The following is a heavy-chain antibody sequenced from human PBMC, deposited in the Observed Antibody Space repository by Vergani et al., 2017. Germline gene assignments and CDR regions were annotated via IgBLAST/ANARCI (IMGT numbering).Heavy chain of an antibody. J-gene: IGHJ3*02. Sequence: EVQLLESGGDLVQPGGSLRLSCAASGFTFIMHAMSWVRQAPGKGLEWVSTLSASGRRTQYADSVKGRFTISRDNSKNTLFLHMNSLRPEDTAVYYYAKVGRSEVAGTFGAFDIWGQGTMVTVSS. CDR1: GFTFIMHA. D-gene: IGHD6-19*01. CDR3: AKVGRSEVAGTFGAFDI. V-gene: IGHV3-23*01. CDR2: LSASGRRT.